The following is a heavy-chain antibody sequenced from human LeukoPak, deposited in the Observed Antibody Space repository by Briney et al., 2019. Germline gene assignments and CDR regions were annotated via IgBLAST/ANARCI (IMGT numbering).Heavy chain of an antibody. J-gene: IGHJ4*02. CDR1: GDSVSSNSAA. CDR2: TYHRSKWYN. Sequence: SQTLSLTCAISGDSVSSNSAAWNWIRQSPSRGLEWLGRTYHRSKWYNDSAESVKSRINITPDTSKNQFSLHLNSVTPEDTAVYNCARESSSSLDSWGQGTLVTVSS. CDR3: ARESSSSLDS. V-gene: IGHV6-1*01. D-gene: IGHD6-6*01.